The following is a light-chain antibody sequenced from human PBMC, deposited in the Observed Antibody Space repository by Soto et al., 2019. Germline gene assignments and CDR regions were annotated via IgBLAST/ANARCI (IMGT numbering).Light chain of an antibody. V-gene: IGKV3-20*01. CDR1: QSVSSSY. Sequence: EIVLTQSPGTLSLSPGERATLSCRASQSVSSSYLAWYQQKPGQAPRLLIYGASSRATGIPDRFSGSGSGTDFTLTISRLEPEDFAEYYCQQYSSPPVTFGQGTKLQIK. CDR2: GAS. CDR3: QQYSSPPVT. J-gene: IGKJ2*01.